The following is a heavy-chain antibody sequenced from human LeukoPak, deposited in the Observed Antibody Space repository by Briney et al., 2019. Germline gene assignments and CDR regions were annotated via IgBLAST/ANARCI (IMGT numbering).Heavy chain of an antibody. D-gene: IGHD1-1*01. CDR2: IYPGDSDT. Sequence: GESLKISCMASGYSFTKYWIGWVRQMPGKGLEWMGIIYPGDSDTRYSPSSQGQVTISADKSISTAYLQWSSLQASDTAMYYCERLCRNWSDGGVDQWGQGTLVTVSS. CDR1: GYSFTKYW. CDR3: ERLCRNWSDGGVDQ. V-gene: IGHV5-51*01. J-gene: IGHJ4*02.